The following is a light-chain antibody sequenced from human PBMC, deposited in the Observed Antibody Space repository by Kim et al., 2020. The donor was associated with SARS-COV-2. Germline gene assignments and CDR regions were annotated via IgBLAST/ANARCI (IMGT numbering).Light chain of an antibody. CDR2: LNSDGSH. J-gene: IGLJ2*01. Sequence: QPVLTQSPSASASLGASVKLTCTLSSGHSSYAIAWHQQQPEKGPRYLMKLNSDGSHSKGDGIPDRFSGSSSGAERYLTISSLQSEDEADYYCQTWGTGTLVVFGLGTQLTVL. V-gene: IGLV4-69*01. CDR1: SGHSSYA. CDR3: QTWGTGTLVV.